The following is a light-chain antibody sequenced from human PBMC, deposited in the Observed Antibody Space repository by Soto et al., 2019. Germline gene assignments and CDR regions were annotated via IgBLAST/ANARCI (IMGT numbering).Light chain of an antibody. CDR2: GAS. CDR1: QSVSSSY. V-gene: IGKV3-20*01. CDR3: QQYGSSPRT. Sequence: EIVLTHSPGTLSFSPGEIATLSCRASQSVSSSYLALYQQKPCQAPRLLIYGASSRATGIPDRFSGSGSGTDFTLTISRLEPEDFAVYYCQQYGSSPRTFGQGTKVDIK. J-gene: IGKJ1*01.